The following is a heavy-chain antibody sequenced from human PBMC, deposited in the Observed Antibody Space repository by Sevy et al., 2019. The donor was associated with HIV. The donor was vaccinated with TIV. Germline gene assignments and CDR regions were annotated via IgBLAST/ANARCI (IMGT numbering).Heavy chain of an antibody. D-gene: IGHD3-16*01. CDR1: GFTFSSYA. CDR2: ISYDGSNK. V-gene: IGHV3-30-3*01. J-gene: IGHJ4*02. CDR3: ARALFFYVKDY. Sequence: GGSLRLSCAASGFTFSSYAMHWVRQAPGKGLEWVAVISYDGSNKYYADSVKGRFTISRDNSKNTLYLQMNSLRAEDTAVYDCARALFFYVKDYWGQGTLVTVSS.